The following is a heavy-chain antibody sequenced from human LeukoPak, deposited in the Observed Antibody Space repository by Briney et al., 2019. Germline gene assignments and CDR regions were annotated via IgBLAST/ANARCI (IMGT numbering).Heavy chain of an antibody. D-gene: IGHD6-19*01. Sequence: GASVKVSCKASGGTFSSYAISWVRQAPGQGLEWMGGIIPIFGTANYAQKFQGRVTITADKSTSTAYMELSSLRSEDTAVYYCASSDGYSSGWYLPITDYWGQGPLVTVSS. V-gene: IGHV1-69*06. J-gene: IGHJ4*02. CDR1: GGTFSSYA. CDR3: ASSDGYSSGWYLPITDY. CDR2: IIPIFGTA.